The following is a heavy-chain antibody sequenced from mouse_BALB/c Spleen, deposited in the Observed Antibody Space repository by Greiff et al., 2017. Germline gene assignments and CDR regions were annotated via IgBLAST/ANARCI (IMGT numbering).Heavy chain of an antibody. D-gene: IGHD1-1*02. CDR1: GYTFTSYW. J-gene: IGHJ4*01. CDR3: ARLVDLSSSYYYAMDY. CDR2: IYPGDGDT. V-gene: IGHV1-87*01. Sequence: QVQLKESGAELARPGASVKLSCKASGYTFTSYWMQWVKQRPGQGLEWIGAIYPGDGDTRYTQKFKGKATLTADKSSSTAYMQLSSLASEDSAVYYCARLVDLSSSYYYAMDYWGQGTSVTVSS.